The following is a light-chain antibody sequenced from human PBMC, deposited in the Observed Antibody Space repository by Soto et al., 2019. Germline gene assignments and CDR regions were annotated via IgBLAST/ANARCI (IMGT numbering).Light chain of an antibody. CDR1: QSISSW. J-gene: IGKJ4*01. CDR3: QQYSSYLLT. Sequence: DIQMTQSPSTLSASVGDRVTITCRASQSISSWLAWYQQKPGKAPKLLIYDASNLESGVPSRFSGSASGTEFTLSISCLQPDDFATYYCQQYSSYLLTFGGGTKVEIK. CDR2: DAS. V-gene: IGKV1-5*01.